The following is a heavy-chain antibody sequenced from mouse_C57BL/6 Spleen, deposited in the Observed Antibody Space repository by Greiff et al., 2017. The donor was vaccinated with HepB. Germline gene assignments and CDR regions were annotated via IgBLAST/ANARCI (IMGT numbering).Heavy chain of an antibody. J-gene: IGHJ4*01. CDR1: GFTFSSYA. CDR2: ISDGGSYT. V-gene: IGHV5-4*03. Sequence: EVKLVESGGGLVKPGGSLKLSCAASGFTFSSYAMSWVRQTPEKRLEWVATISDGGSYTYYPDNVKGRFTISRDNAKNNLYLQMSHLKSEETAMYYCASFYDEASWDYWGQGTSVTVSS. CDR3: ASFYDEASWDY. D-gene: IGHD2-3*01.